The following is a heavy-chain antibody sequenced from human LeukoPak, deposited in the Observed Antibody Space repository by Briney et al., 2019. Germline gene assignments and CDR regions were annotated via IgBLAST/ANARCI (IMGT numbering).Heavy chain of an antibody. J-gene: IGHJ4*02. CDR3: ARQADVPSSIGYFDF. CDR1: DYSISNAYY. Sequence: SETQSLTCAVSDYSISNAYYWGWIRPPPGKGLEWIGSISHGGSTHYNASLKSRVTISLEASKNQFSLRLSSVTAADTAVYYCARQADVPSSIGYFDFWGQGAPVTVSS. D-gene: IGHD2/OR15-2a*01. V-gene: IGHV4-38-2*01. CDR2: ISHGGST.